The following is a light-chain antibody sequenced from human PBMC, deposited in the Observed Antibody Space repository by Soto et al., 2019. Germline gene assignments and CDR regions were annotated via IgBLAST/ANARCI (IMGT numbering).Light chain of an antibody. J-gene: IGKJ1*01. Sequence: DSQMSQSPSTLAASVGDRVSITCRVSKGIRSWLAWYQEKPGKATKLVIYHASSLGSGVPSRCSGSGSRTEFTLTNNSLQPDDFATYYCQQYNSYPWTVGQGTKVDSK. CDR1: KGIRSW. CDR3: QQYNSYPWT. V-gene: IGKV1-5*01. CDR2: HAS.